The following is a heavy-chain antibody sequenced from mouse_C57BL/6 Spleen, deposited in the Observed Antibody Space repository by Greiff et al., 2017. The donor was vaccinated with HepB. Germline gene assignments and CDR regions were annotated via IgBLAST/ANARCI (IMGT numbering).Heavy chain of an antibody. V-gene: IGHV3-6*01. CDR3: ARVGYSPYFDY. CDR1: GYSITSGYY. Sequence: ESGPGLVKPSQSLSLTCSVTGYSITSGYYWNWIRQFPGNKLEWMGYISYDGSNNYNPSLKNRISITRDTSKNQFFLKLNSVTTEDTATYYCARVGYSPYFDYWGQGTTLTVSS. J-gene: IGHJ2*01. CDR2: ISYDGSN. D-gene: IGHD2-12*01.